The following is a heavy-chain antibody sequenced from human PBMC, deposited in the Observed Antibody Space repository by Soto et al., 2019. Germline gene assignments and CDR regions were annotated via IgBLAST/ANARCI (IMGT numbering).Heavy chain of an antibody. CDR3: ARDYWPGPFDY. CDR1: GFTFDTYS. Sequence: GGSLRLSCVASGFTFDTYSISWVRQAPGMGLEWVSSISTSSSYIYYTDSVKGRFTISRDNAKNSLYLQMNSLGAEDTAVYYCARDYWPGPFDYWGQGALVTVSS. V-gene: IGHV3-21*01. J-gene: IGHJ4*02. CDR2: ISTSSSYI. D-gene: IGHD2-8*02.